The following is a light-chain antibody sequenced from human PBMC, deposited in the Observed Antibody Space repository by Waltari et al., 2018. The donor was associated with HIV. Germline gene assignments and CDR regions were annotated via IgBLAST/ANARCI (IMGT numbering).Light chain of an antibody. CDR2: GAS. CDR3: LQDSDYPWT. Sequence: DIQMTQSPSSLSASIGDSVTITCRASQGIRDKLAWYQQKPGKAPQRLIYGASNLQSGVPSRFSGSRSGTEFTLTIISLQPEDFATYYCLQDSDYPWTFGQGTKVEIK. V-gene: IGKV1-17*01. CDR1: QGIRDK. J-gene: IGKJ1*01.